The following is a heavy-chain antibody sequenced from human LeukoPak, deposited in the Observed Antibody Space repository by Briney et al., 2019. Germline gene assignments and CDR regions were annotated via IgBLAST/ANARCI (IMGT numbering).Heavy chain of an antibody. CDR2: ISSSRSYI. Sequence: GGSLRLSCAASGFTFSSYSMNWVRQAPGKGLEWVSSISSSRSYIYYADSVKGRFTISRDNAKNSLYLQMNSLRAEDTAVYYCARDLNSYYYDSSGYDAFDIWGQGTMVTVSS. V-gene: IGHV3-21*01. CDR3: ARDLNSYYYDSSGYDAFDI. CDR1: GFTFSSYS. D-gene: IGHD3-22*01. J-gene: IGHJ3*02.